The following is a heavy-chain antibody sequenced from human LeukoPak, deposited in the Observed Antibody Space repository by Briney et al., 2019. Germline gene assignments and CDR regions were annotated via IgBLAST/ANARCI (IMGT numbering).Heavy chain of an antibody. D-gene: IGHD3-16*01. CDR1: GYTFTGYY. Sequence: ASVKVSCKASGYTFTGYYMHWVRQAPGQGLEWMGWINPNSGGTNYAQKFQGRVTMTRDTSISTAYMELSRLRSDDTAVYYCARDHFLSSTLRDFDYWGQGTLVTVSS. J-gene: IGHJ4*02. CDR2: INPNSGGT. V-gene: IGHV1-2*02. CDR3: ARDHFLSSTLRDFDY.